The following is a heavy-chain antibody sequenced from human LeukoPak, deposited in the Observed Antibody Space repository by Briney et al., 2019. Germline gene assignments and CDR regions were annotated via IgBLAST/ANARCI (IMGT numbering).Heavy chain of an antibody. CDR1: GFTFSTYW. J-gene: IGHJ4*02. V-gene: IGHV3-7*05. CDR2: IKQDGSEK. D-gene: IGHD3-9*01. Sequence: GGSLRLSCAASGFTFSTYWMTWVRQAPGKGLEWVANIKQDGSEKHYVDSVKGRFTISRDNAKNSLYLQMNSLKTEDTAVYYCTTDQYDILTGYYMGYFDYWGQGTLVTVSS. CDR3: TTDQYDILTGYYMGYFDY.